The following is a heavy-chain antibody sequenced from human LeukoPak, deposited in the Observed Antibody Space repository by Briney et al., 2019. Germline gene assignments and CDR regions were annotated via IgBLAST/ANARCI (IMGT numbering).Heavy chain of an antibody. CDR1: GFTFSSYA. D-gene: IGHD6-19*01. CDR3: ARDYPRIAVPVKWLVRKNGMDV. J-gene: IGHJ6*02. CDR2: ISYDGSNK. Sequence: PGRSLRLSCAASGFTFSSYAMHWVRQAPGKGLEWVAVISYDGSNKYYADSVKGRFTISRDNSKNTLYLQMNSLRAEDTAVYYCARDYPRIAVPVKWLVRKNGMDVWGQGTTVTVSS. V-gene: IGHV3-30-3*01.